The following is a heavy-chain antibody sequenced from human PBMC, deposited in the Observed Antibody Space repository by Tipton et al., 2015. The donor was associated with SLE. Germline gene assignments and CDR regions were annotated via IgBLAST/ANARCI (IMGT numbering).Heavy chain of an antibody. CDR3: ARDCGYGSASH. CDR1: GFTFSSYW. CDR2: ISYDGTNK. J-gene: IGHJ4*02. V-gene: IGHV3-30*03. Sequence: SLRLSCAASGFTFSSYWMHWVRQAPGKGLVWVAVISYDGTNKYYADSVKGRFTISRDNSKNTLYLQMNSLRAEDTAVYYCARDCGYGSASHWGQGTLVTVSS. D-gene: IGHD3-10*01.